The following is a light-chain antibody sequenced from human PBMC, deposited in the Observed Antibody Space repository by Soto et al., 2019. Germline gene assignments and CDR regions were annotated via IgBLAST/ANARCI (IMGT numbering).Light chain of an antibody. CDR1: SSNIGINY. Sequence: QSVLTQPPSVSAAPGQKVTISCSGSSSNIGINYVSWYQQLPGTAPKLLIYDNNKRPSGIPDRFSGSKSGTSATLGITGLQTGDEADYYCGTWDNSLRAGVFGTGTKLTVL. CDR2: DNN. J-gene: IGLJ1*01. CDR3: GTWDNSLRAGV. V-gene: IGLV1-51*01.